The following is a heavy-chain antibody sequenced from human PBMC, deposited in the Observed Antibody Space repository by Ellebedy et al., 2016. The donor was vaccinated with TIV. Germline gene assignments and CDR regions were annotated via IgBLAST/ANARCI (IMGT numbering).Heavy chain of an antibody. Sequence: PGGSLRLSCAASGFTFRSYEMSWVRQAPGKGLEWVLYISSSGGTIYSADSVKGRFTISRDNAKNTLYLQMNSLRAEDTAVYYCAMTNGWQYFQRWGQGTLVTVSS. D-gene: IGHD6-19*01. V-gene: IGHV3-48*03. CDR1: GFTFRSYE. J-gene: IGHJ1*01. CDR2: ISSSGGTI. CDR3: AMTNGWQYFQR.